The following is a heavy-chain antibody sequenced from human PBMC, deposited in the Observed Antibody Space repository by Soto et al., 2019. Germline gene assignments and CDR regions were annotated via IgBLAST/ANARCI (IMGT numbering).Heavy chain of an antibody. J-gene: IGHJ4*02. V-gene: IGHV4-30-2*01. Sequence: TLSLTCTVSGGSINSGGYSWTWIRQPPGKGLEWIGFIYHTGTTYYNPSLKSRVTISVDRSKNQFSLKLNSLRAEDTALYYCARENTWGSWPNFDYWGQGTLVTVSS. CDR1: GGSINSGGYS. D-gene: IGHD6-13*01. CDR2: IYHTGTT. CDR3: ARENTWGSWPNFDY.